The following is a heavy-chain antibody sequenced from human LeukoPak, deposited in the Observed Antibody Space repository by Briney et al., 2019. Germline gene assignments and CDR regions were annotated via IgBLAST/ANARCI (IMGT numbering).Heavy chain of an antibody. V-gene: IGHV3-33*06. CDR3: AKVNGDYGIHYFDY. CDR2: IWYDGSNK. D-gene: IGHD4-17*01. CDR1: GFTFSSYG. Sequence: GRSLRLSCAASGFTFSSYGMHWVRQAPGKGLEWVAVIWYDGSNKYYADSVMGRFTISRDNSKNTLYLQMNSLRAEDTAVYYCAKVNGDYGIHYFDYWGQGTLVTVSS. J-gene: IGHJ4*02.